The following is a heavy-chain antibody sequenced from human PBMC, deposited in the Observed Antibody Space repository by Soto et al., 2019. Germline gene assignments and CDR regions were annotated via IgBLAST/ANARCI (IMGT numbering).Heavy chain of an antibody. V-gene: IGHV4-4*02. D-gene: IGHD3-16*01. J-gene: IGHJ4*02. CDR1: GCSVSSNW. Sequence: QVQLQESGPGLVKPSETLSLTCTVSGCSVSSNWWSWVRQPPGKGLEWIGEIHHDGGTNYNTSLKSRVSISLDNSKNQVSLQVTSVTAADTALYYCARERTGGFSLGYWGQGTLVTVSS. CDR3: ARERTGGFSLGY. CDR2: IHHDGGT.